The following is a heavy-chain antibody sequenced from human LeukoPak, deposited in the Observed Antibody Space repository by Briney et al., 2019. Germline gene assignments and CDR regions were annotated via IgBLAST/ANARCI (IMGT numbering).Heavy chain of an antibody. CDR1: GGSICSSNW. D-gene: IGHD6-19*01. V-gene: IGHV4-4*02. CDR3: ARYRAVAGTGGYYFDS. Sequence: PSGTLSLTCDVSGGSICSSNWWSWVRPPPGKGLEWIGEVYHSGTMNDNPSLKSRITMSVDKSKNQFSLKLSSVTAADTAVYYCARYRAVAGTGGYYFDSWGQGTLVTVSS. J-gene: IGHJ4*02. CDR2: VYHSGTM.